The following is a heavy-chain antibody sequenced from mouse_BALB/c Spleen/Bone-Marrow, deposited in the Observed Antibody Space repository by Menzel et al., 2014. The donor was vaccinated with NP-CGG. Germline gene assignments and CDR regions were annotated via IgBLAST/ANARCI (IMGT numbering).Heavy chain of an antibody. Sequence: VQLQQSGAELVRPGASVTLSCKASSYTFTDYEMHWVKQTPVHGLEWIGTLDPETGGTAYNQKFKDMATLTADKSSTTAYMELRSLTSEDSAVYYCANWGYYAMDYWGQGISVTVSS. CDR1: SYTFTDYE. V-gene: IGHV1-15*01. D-gene: IGHD4-1*01. J-gene: IGHJ4*01. CDR2: LDPETGGT. CDR3: ANWGYYAMDY.